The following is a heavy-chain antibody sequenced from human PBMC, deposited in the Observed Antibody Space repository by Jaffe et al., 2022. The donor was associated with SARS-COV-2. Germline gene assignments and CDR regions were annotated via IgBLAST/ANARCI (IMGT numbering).Heavy chain of an antibody. CDR2: ISGSGATT. CDR3: GTRNRESGPTDH. Sequence: EMQLLESGGGLLQPGGSLRLSCAGSGFSFSSYAMNWVRQAPGKGLEWVSAISGSGATTYYADSVRGRFTISRDNSKNTLFLQMSSLSAEDTAVYYCGTRNRESGPTDHWGQGTLVTVSS. D-gene: IGHD3-3*01. V-gene: IGHV3-23*01. CDR1: GFSFSSYA. J-gene: IGHJ4*02.